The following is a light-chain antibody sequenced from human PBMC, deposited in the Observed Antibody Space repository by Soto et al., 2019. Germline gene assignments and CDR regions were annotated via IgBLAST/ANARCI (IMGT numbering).Light chain of an antibody. CDR2: SAS. J-gene: IGKJ1*01. CDR3: QKYNSAPRT. CDR1: QDISNY. V-gene: IGKV1-27*01. Sequence: DIQMNQSPSSLSASVGDRITITCRASQDISNYLAWYQQKPGKVPKLLIYSASTLQSGVPSRFSGSGSGTDFTLTISSLQPEDVATYYCQKYNSAPRTFGQGTKVDIK.